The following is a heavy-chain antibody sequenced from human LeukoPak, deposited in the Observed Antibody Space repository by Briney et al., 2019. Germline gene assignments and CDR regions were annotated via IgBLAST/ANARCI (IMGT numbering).Heavy chain of an antibody. V-gene: IGHV4-59*01. J-gene: IGHJ6*02. D-gene: IGHD3-3*01. CDR3: AGSSLYDFWSGYYLDYYYGMDV. CDR2: IYYSGST. Sequence: SETLSLTCTVSGGSISSYYWSWIRQPPGKGLEWIGYIYYSGSTNYNPSLKSRVTISVDTSKNQFSLKLSSVTAADTAVYYCAGSSLYDFWSGYYLDYYYGMDVWGQGTTVTVSS. CDR1: GGSISSYY.